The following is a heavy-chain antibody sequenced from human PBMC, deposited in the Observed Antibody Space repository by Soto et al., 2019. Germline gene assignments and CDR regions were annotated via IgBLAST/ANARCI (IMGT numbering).Heavy chain of an antibody. D-gene: IGHD6-19*01. CDR2: XYXXGXT. Sequence: SETLSLTCTVSGGSISSYYWSWIRQPAGKGLEXIGXXYXXGXTXXXPXXXSRVTMSVDTSKNQFSLKLTSVAAADTAVYYCARDGYSSGWYYFDYWGQGTLVTASS. CDR1: GGSISSYY. CDR3: ARDGYSSGWYYFDY. J-gene: IGHJ4*02. V-gene: IGHV4-4*07.